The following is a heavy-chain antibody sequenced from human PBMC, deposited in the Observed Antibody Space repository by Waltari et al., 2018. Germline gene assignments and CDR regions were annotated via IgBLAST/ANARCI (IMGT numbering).Heavy chain of an antibody. CDR1: GFIFTNYW. CDR2: INRDGRST. V-gene: IGHV3-74*01. J-gene: IGHJ6*02. Sequence: EVQLVESGGGLVHTGGSLRLSCEASGFIFTNYWMHWVRQDPGKGLVWVEQINRDGRSTTYGDSVWGSFTRTRDNARNTLYLQMTSLRAADTAVYFCVTDDPGLGLDVWGQGTTVTVSS. CDR3: VTDDPGLGLDV. D-gene: IGHD7-27*01.